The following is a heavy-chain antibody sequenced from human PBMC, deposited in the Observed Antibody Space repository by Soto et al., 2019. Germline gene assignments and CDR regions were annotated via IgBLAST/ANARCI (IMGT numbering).Heavy chain of an antibody. D-gene: IGHD6-13*01. J-gene: IGHJ3*02. CDR1: GFTFSSYW. Sequence: GGSLRLSCAASGFTFSSYWRYWVRQAPGKGLEWVSHMNNDGSYIIYAESVKGRFTFSRDNAKNTLYLQMNSLRAEDTAVYYCVRGGYMHACDIWGQGTMVTVSS. V-gene: IGHV3-74*01. CDR3: VRGGYMHACDI. CDR2: MNNDGSYI.